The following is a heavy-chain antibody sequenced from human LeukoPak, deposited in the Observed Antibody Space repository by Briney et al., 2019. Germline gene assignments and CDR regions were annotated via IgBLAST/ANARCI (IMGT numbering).Heavy chain of an antibody. J-gene: IGHJ5*02. V-gene: IGHV4-4*07. CDR3: ARLVGATFAGRANWFDP. Sequence: PSETLSLTCTVSGGSISSYYWSWIRQPAGKGLEWIGRIYTSGSTNYNPSLKSRVTMSVDTSKNQFSLKLSSVTAADTAVYYCARLVGATFAGRANWFDPWGQGTLVTVSS. CDR1: GGSISSYY. CDR2: IYTSGST. D-gene: IGHD1-26*01.